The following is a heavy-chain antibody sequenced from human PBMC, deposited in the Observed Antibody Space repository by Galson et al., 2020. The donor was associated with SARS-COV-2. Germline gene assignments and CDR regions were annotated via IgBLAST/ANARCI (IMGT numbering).Heavy chain of an antibody. CDR1: GGSISSYY. D-gene: IGHD6-6*01. CDR3: ARLRGSSSPPLWYYYYYMDV. Sequence: SETLPLTCTVSGGSISSYYWSWIRPPPGKGLEWIGYIYYSGRTNYNPTLKSRVTISLDTSKNQFSLKLSSVTAADTAVYYCARLRGSSSPPLWYYYYYMDVWGKGTTVTVSS. J-gene: IGHJ6*03. CDR2: IYYSGRT. V-gene: IGHV4-59*08.